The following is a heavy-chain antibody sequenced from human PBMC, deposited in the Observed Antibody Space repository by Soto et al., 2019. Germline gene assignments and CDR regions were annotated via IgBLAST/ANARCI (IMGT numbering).Heavy chain of an antibody. CDR2: ISGSGGST. D-gene: IGHD2-2*01. J-gene: IGHJ6*02. CDR1: GFTFSSYA. Sequence: GGSLRLSCAASGFTFSSYAMSWVRQAPGKGLEWVSAISGSGGSTYYADSVKGRFTISRDNSKNTLYLQMNSLRAEDTAVYYCAKAVGYCSSTSCVYYYGMDVWGQGTTVTVSS. CDR3: AKAVGYCSSTSCVYYYGMDV. V-gene: IGHV3-23*01.